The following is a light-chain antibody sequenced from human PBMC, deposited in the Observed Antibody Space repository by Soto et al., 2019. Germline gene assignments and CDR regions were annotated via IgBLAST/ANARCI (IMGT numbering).Light chain of an antibody. CDR2: SNN. J-gene: IGLJ2*01. CDR1: SSNIGTNY. V-gene: IGLV1-47*02. Sequence: QAVVTQPPSASGTPGQRVSISCSGSSSNIGTNYVYWYQKLPGAAPKLLMYSNNERPSGVPDRFSGSKSGTSASLAISGLRPEDEADYYCATWDDSLSGVVFGGGTKVTVL. CDR3: ATWDDSLSGVV.